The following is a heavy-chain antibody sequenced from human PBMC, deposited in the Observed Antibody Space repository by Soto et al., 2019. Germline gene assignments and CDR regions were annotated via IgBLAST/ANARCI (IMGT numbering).Heavy chain of an antibody. J-gene: IGHJ4*02. D-gene: IGHD6-13*01. CDR2: INHSGST. V-gene: IGHV4-34*01. CDR1: GGSFSGYY. CDR3: ARGGPIAAAGKIDY. Sequence: SETLSLTCAVYGGSFSGYYWSWIRQPPGKGLEWIGEINHSGSTNYNPSLKSRVTISVDTSKNQFSLKLSSVTAADTAVYYCARGGPIAAAGKIDYWGQGTLVTVSS.